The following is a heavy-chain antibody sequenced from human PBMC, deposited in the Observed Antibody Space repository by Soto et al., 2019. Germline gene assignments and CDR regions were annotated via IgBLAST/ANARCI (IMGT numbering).Heavy chain of an antibody. D-gene: IGHD3-10*01. J-gene: IGHJ6*03. CDR3: ARDPGVPAPPSYDLNYYYYYMDV. CDR1: GFTFSSYG. V-gene: IGHV3-33*01. Sequence: GGSLRLSCAASGFTFSSYGMHWVRQAPGKGLEWVAVIWYDGSNKYYADSVKGRFTIPRDNSKNTLYLQMNSLRAEDTAVYYCARDPGVPAPPSYDLNYYYYYMDVWGKGTTVPVS. CDR2: IWYDGSNK.